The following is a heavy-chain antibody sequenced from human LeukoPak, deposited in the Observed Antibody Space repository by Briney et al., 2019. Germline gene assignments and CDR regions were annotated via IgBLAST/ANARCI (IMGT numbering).Heavy chain of an antibody. J-gene: IGHJ3*02. V-gene: IGHV4-34*01. Sequence: SETLSLTCAVYGGSFSGYYWSWIRQPPGKGLEWIGEINHSGSTNYNPSLKSRVTISVDTSKNQFSLKLSSVTAADTAGYYCAENGVEDFGSGPSSFGILRRGTMVTVSS. D-gene: IGHD3-3*01. CDR3: AENGVEDFGSGPSSFGI. CDR2: INHSGST. CDR1: GGSFSGYY.